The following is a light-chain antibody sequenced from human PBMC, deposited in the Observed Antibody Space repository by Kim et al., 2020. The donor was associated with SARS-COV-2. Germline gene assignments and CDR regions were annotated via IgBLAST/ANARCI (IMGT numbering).Light chain of an antibody. V-gene: IGKV1-5*01. Sequence: STVSASVGYRVTNTCGASQNIGSWLAWYQQKAGKAPKVLIYHASTLESGVPSRFSGSGSGTEFTLTISSLQPDDFATYYCQKANGEFGQGTKLEI. CDR2: HAS. CDR3: QKANGE. J-gene: IGKJ2*01. CDR1: QNIGSW.